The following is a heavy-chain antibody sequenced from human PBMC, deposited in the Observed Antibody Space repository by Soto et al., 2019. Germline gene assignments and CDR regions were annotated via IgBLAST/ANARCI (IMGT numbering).Heavy chain of an antibody. V-gene: IGHV3-30*18. D-gene: IGHD4-17*01. J-gene: IGHJ4*02. CDR3: AKDAMTTVATHFHY. Sequence: GGSLRLSCAASGFTFSSYGMHWVRQAPGKGLEWVAVISYDGSNKYYADSVKGRFTISRDNSKNTLYLQMNSLRAEDTAVYYCAKDAMTTVATHFHYSGPGTLVTVYS. CDR2: ISYDGSNK. CDR1: GFTFSSYG.